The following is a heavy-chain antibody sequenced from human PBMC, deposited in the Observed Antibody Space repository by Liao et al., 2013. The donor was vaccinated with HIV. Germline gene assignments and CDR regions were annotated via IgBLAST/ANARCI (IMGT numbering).Heavy chain of an antibody. Sequence: QVQLQESGPGLVKPSQTLSLTCTVSGGSISSGSYYWSWIRQPAGKGLEWIGRMYTSGSTIYNPSLKSRVTISVDTSKNQFSLKLSSVTAADTAAYYCARDRLTASGFVLDIWGQGTMVTVSS. D-gene: IGHD5-18*01. CDR2: MYTSGST. CDR1: GGSISSGSYY. J-gene: IGHJ3*02. CDR3: ARDRLTASGFVLDI. V-gene: IGHV4-61*02.